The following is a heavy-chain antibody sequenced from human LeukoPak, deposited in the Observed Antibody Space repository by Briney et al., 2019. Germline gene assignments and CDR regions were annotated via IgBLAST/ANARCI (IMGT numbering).Heavy chain of an antibody. D-gene: IGHD3-22*01. J-gene: IGHJ4*02. Sequence: GGSLRLSCAASGFTFSDYAMSWVRQAPGKGLEGVSGISGSGGSTYYADSVKGRFTISRDNSKNTLYLQMNSLRAEDTAVYYCAKDKGYYYDSSGYYQIGFDYWGQGTLVTVSS. CDR3: AKDKGYYYDSSGYYQIGFDY. V-gene: IGHV3-23*01. CDR1: GFTFSDYA. CDR2: ISGSGGST.